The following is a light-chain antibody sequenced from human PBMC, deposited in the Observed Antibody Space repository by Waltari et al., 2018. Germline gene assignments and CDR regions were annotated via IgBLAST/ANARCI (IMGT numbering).Light chain of an antibody. CDR3: QQYGSSPYT. CDR1: QTLSHNY. V-gene: IGKV3-20*01. J-gene: IGKJ2*01. CDR2: ATS. Sequence: EIVLTQSPGTLSLSTGERVTLSCRASQTLSHNYVAWYQQKPGQAPGLLIYATSKRATGIPDRFSGGGSGTDFALIISRLEAEDSATYYCQQYGSSPYTFGQGTKVGIK.